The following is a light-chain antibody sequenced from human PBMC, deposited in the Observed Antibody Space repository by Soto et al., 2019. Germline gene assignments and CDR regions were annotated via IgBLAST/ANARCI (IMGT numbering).Light chain of an antibody. CDR1: SSELGSYNL. CDR2: EVS. Sequence: QSALTQPASVSGSPGQSITISCTGSSSELGSYNLVSWYQQHPGKAPKLIIYEVSKWPSGISLRLFGSKSGNTASLTISGLQAEDEADYYCSSYAESGTLVFGGGTKVTVL. J-gene: IGLJ2*01. V-gene: IGLV2-23*02. CDR3: SSYAESGTLV.